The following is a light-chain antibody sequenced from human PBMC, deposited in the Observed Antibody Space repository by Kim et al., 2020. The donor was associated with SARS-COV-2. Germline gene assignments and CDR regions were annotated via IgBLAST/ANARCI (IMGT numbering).Light chain of an antibody. V-gene: IGLV2-14*03. J-gene: IGLJ1*01. CDR1: RSDVGGFNY. CDR2: DVV. Sequence: GPSITISCTGTRSDVGGFNYVSWYQQHPGKAPKLIIYDVVERPSGVSDRFSGSKSGNTASLTISGLQADDEAEYYFNSHTSSATFVFGGGTKVTVL. CDR3: NSHTSSATFV.